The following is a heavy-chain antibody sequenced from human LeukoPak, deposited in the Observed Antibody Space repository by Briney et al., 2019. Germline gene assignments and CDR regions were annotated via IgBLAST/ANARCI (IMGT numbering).Heavy chain of an antibody. V-gene: IGHV4-31*03. D-gene: IGHD3-10*01. CDR2: IYYSGST. Sequence: SETLSLTCTVSGGSISSGGYYWSWIRQHPGKGLEWIGYIYYSGSTYYNPSLKSRVTISVDTSKNQFSLKLRSVTAADTAVYYCARGGYSGASFDYWGQGTLVTVSS. CDR1: GGSISSGGYY. CDR3: ARGGYSGASFDY. J-gene: IGHJ4*02.